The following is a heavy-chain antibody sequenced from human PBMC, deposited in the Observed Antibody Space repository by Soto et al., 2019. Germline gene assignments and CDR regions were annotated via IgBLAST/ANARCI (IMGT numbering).Heavy chain of an antibody. J-gene: IGHJ4*02. V-gene: IGHV4-4*02. Sequence: LSLTCAVSGVSISSGNWWTWVRQSPRKGLEYIGEIFHDGTANYYSSFGRRVAMSVDKSKNQFSLRLTSVTAADTAIYYCARLVYDTRLNYLYFDFWGQGALVTVSS. CDR1: GVSISSGNW. D-gene: IGHD3-16*01. CDR2: IFHDGTA. CDR3: ARLVYDTRLNYLYFDF.